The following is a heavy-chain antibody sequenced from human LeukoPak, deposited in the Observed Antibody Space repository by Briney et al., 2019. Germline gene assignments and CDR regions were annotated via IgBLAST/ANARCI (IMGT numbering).Heavy chain of an antibody. CDR2: IKSKTDGGTT. J-gene: IGHJ4*02. D-gene: IGHD3-10*01. Sequence: GGSLRLSCAASGFTFSNAWMSWVRQAPGKGLEWVGRIKSKTDGGTTDYAAPVKGRFTISRDDSKNTLYLQMNSLRSEDTALYYCARARYYGSGRNEGDFFFDYWGQGARVIVSS. V-gene: IGHV3-15*05. CDR3: ARARYYGSGRNEGDFFFDY. CDR1: GFTFSNAW.